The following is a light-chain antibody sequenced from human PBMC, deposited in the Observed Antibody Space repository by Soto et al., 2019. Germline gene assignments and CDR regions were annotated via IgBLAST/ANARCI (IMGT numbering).Light chain of an antibody. CDR2: AVS. CDR3: QQYVGSSRT. Sequence: EIMLSQSPGILSLSPGERATLSCRASQTISSGYLAWYQQKAGQAPRLLIYAVSTRATGIPDRFSGSGSGTDFTLTIGRLEPEDFAVYHCQQYVGSSRTFGQGTKVDI. CDR1: QTISSGY. J-gene: IGKJ1*01. V-gene: IGKV3-20*01.